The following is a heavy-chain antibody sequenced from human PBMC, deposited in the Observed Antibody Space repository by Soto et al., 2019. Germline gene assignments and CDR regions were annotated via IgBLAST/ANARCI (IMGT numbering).Heavy chain of an antibody. CDR2: MNPNSGNT. CDR1: GYTFTSYD. CDR3: ARGSVLLHEWFDP. V-gene: IGHV1-8*01. J-gene: IGHJ5*02. D-gene: IGHD3-3*01. Sequence: ASVKVSCEASGYTFTSYDINWVRQATGQGLEWMGWMNPNSGNTGYAQKFQGRVTMTRNTSISTAYMELSSLRSEDTAVYYCARGSVLLHEWFDPWGQGTLVTVSS.